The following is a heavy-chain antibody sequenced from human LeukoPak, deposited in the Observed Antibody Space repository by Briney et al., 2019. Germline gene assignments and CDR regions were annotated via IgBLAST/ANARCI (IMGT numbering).Heavy chain of an antibody. D-gene: IGHD3-22*01. CDR2: ISSSSSTI. CDR1: EFTFSGYW. Sequence: GGSLRLSCAASEFTFSGYWMNWVRQAPGKGLEWVSYISSSSSTIYYADSVKGRFTISRDNAKNSLYLQMNSLRAEDTAVYYCARDRQYYYDSSGPAGYYYMDVWGKGTTVTVSS. V-gene: IGHV3-48*04. CDR3: ARDRQYYYDSSGPAGYYYMDV. J-gene: IGHJ6*03.